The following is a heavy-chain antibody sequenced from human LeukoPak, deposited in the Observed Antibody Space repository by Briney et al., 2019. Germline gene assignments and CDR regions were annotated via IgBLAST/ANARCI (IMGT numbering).Heavy chain of an antibody. CDR2: INPSGGST. CDR1: GYTFTSYY. J-gene: IGHJ4*02. D-gene: IGHD3-10*01. V-gene: IGHV1-46*01. CDR3: ARSNMVREGFDY. Sequence: ASVKVSCKASGYTFTSYYMHWVRQAPGQGLEWMGIINPSGGSTSYAQKFQGRVTMTRDMPTSTVYMELSSLRSEDTAVYYCARSNMVREGFDYWGQGTLVTVSS.